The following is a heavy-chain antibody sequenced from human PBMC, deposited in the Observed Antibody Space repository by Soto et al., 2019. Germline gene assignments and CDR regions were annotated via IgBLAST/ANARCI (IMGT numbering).Heavy chain of an antibody. J-gene: IGHJ4*02. D-gene: IGHD6-13*01. V-gene: IGHV4-34*01. CDR1: GGSFSGYY. Sequence: SETLSLTCAVYGGSFSGYYWSWIRQPPGKGLEWIGEINHSGSTNYNPSLKSRVTISVDTSKNQFSLKLSSVTAADTAVYYCANRLPGIAAAGIWDYWGQGTLVTVSS. CDR3: ANRLPGIAAAGIWDY. CDR2: INHSGST.